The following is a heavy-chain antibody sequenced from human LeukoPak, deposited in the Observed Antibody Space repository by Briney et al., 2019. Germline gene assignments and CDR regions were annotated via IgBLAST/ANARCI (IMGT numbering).Heavy chain of an antibody. J-gene: IGHJ4*02. CDR1: GGTFSSYA. V-gene: IGHV1-69*05. Sequence: SVKVSCKASGGTFSSYAISWVRQAPGQGLEWMGGIIPIFGTANYAQKFQGRVTITTDESTSTAYMELRSLRSDDTAVYYCARDFKYYYDSSGYYAEDYWGQGTLVTVSS. CDR2: IIPIFGTA. D-gene: IGHD3-22*01. CDR3: ARDFKYYYDSSGYYAEDY.